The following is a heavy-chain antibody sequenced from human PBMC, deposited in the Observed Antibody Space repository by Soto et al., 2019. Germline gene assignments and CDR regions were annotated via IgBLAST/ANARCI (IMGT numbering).Heavy chain of an antibody. Sequence: GSLRLSCSASGFTFSSYAMHRVRQAPGKGLEYVSAISSNGGSTYYADSVKGRFTISRDNSKNTLYLQMSSLRAEDTAVYYCVRLRYYDSSGSLDYWGQGTLVTVSS. J-gene: IGHJ4*02. CDR3: VRLRYYDSSGSLDY. D-gene: IGHD3-22*01. V-gene: IGHV3-64D*06. CDR2: ISSNGGST. CDR1: GFTFSSYA.